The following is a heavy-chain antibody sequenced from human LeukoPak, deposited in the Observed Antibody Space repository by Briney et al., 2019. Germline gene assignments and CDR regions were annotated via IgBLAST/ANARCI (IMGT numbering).Heavy chain of an antibody. CDR2: IYYSGST. D-gene: IGHD6-19*01. CDR3: AREEAVAGTVY. Sequence: SETLSLTCTVSGGSISSGGYYWSWIRQHPGKGLERIGYIYYSGSTYYNPSLKSRVTISVDTSKNQFSLKLSSVTAADTAVYYCAREEAVAGTVYWGLGTLVTVSS. J-gene: IGHJ4*02. V-gene: IGHV4-31*03. CDR1: GGSISSGGYY.